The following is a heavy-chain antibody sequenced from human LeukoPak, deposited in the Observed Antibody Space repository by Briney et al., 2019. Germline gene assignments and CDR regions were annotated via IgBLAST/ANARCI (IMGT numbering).Heavy chain of an antibody. D-gene: IGHD3-22*01. J-gene: IGHJ5*02. Sequence: GGSLRLSCAASGFTFSNYAMSWVRQAPGKGLEWVASISPSGGAYYADSVKGRFTISRDSSKTTLYLQMNSLRAEDTTVYYCARVLSGSWDWFDPWGQGTLVTVSS. V-gene: IGHV3-23*01. CDR3: ARVLSGSWDWFDP. CDR1: GFTFSNYA. CDR2: ISPSGGA.